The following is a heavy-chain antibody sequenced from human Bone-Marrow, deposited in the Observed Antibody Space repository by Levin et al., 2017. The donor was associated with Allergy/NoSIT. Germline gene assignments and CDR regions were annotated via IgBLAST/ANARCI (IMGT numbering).Heavy chain of an antibody. Sequence: GGSLRLSCAASGFIFSSYAMSWVRQAPGKGLEWVSFISSSGGSTYYADSVKGRFTISRDNSKNTLYLQMNSLRAEDTAVYYCAKRIAAAGLADLDYWGQGILVTVSS. CDR3: AKRIAAAGLADLDY. CDR2: ISSSGGST. J-gene: IGHJ4*02. V-gene: IGHV3-23*01. D-gene: IGHD6-13*01. CDR1: GFIFSSYA.